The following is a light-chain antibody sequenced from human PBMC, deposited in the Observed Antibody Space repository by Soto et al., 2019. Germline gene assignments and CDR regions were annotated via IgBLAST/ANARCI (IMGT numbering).Light chain of an antibody. J-gene: IGLJ1*01. CDR1: ISNIGSNT. CDR3: SAWDNSLNGYV. V-gene: IGLV1-44*01. CDR2: TAG. Sequence: SVLTQPLSSSAAPGQRVTISCSGGISNIGSNTVAWYQHLPVTAPPRLIFTAGQRPSGVPGRFSGSKSGTSASLAISGLQSEDEGDYYCSAWDNSLNGYVFGPGTKVTVL.